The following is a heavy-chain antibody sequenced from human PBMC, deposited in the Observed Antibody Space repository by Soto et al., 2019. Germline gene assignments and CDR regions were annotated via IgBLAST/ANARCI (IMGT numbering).Heavy chain of an antibody. Sequence: SETLSLTCTVSGGSISSYYWSWIRQPPGKGLEWIGYIYNSGSTNYNPSLKSRVTISVDTSKNQFSLKLSSVTAADTAVYYCARADQYYDSLTGFHYYYYGMDVWGQGTTVTVSS. CDR3: ARADQYYDSLTGFHYYYYGMDV. CDR1: GGSISSYY. CDR2: IYNSGST. D-gene: IGHD3-9*01. V-gene: IGHV4-59*01. J-gene: IGHJ6*02.